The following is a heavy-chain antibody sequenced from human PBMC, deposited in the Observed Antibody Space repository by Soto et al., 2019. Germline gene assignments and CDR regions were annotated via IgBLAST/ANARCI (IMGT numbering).Heavy chain of an antibody. J-gene: IGHJ4*02. CDR1: GFTFSTYA. V-gene: IGHV3-23*01. CDR2: IRSSGGNT. D-gene: IGHD2-8*02. CDR3: AKMSSMTFTVEY. Sequence: EVQLLESGGGLVQPGGSLRLSCAASGFTFSTYAMSWVRQAPGKGLEWVSTIRSSGGNTYYADSVKGQFTISRDNSKNTLYVQMTSLSAEDTAVYYCAKMSSMTFTVEYWGQGTVVTVSS.